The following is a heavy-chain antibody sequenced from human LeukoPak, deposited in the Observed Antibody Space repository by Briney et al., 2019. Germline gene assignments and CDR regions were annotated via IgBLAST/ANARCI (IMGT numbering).Heavy chain of an antibody. V-gene: IGHV3-74*01. CDR2: INGDGRNI. J-gene: IGHJ6*02. CDR1: GFTFSSYW. Sequence: GGSLRLSCVASGFTFSSYWMHWVRQDPRKGLVWVSRINGDGRNINYADSVRGRFTISRDNAKNTLYLQMDTLRVEDTAVYYCTRDLMDYDVSTGLHHYYMDVWGQGTTVTVSS. D-gene: IGHD3-9*01. CDR3: TRDLMDYDVSTGLHHYYMDV.